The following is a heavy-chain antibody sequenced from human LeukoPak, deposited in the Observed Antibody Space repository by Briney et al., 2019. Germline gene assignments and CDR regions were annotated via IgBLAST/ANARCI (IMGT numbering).Heavy chain of an antibody. D-gene: IGHD3-9*01. Sequence: GGSLRLSCAASGFTVSNNYMRWVRQAPGKGLEWVSAISGSGGSTYYADSVKGRFTISRDNSKNTLYLQMNSPRAEDTAVYYCAKDGGEYYDILTGYYPRLYYMDVWGKGTTVTISS. CDR1: GFTVSNNY. J-gene: IGHJ6*03. V-gene: IGHV3-23*01. CDR2: ISGSGGST. CDR3: AKDGGEYYDILTGYYPRLYYMDV.